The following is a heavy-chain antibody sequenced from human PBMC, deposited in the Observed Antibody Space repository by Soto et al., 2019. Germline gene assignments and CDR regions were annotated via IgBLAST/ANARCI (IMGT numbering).Heavy chain of an antibody. CDR2: IYYSGST. V-gene: IGHV4-59*01. D-gene: IGHD2-2*01. CDR1: GGYISRYY. Sequence: QVQLQESGPGLVKPSETLSLTCTVSGGYISRYYWSWLRQPPGQGLEWIWYIYYSGSTNYNPSLKSRGNISVDTSKNQVSLKLSSVTAADTAVYYCARVDGSSTSCYLGAFDIWGQGTMVTVSS. J-gene: IGHJ3*02. CDR3: ARVDGSSTSCYLGAFDI.